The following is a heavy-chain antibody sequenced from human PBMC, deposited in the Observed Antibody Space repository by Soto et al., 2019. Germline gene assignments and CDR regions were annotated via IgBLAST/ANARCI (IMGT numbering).Heavy chain of an antibody. CDR2: IIPIFGTA. Sequence: GASVKVSCKASGGTFSSYAISWVRQAPGQGLEWMGGIIPIFGTANYAQKCQGRVTITAEESTSTAYMELSSLRSEDTAVYYCARDLKRYYDSSGYGYYYYGMDVWGQGTTVIVSS. CDR3: ARDLKRYYDSSGYGYYYYGMDV. CDR1: GGTFSSYA. J-gene: IGHJ6*02. V-gene: IGHV1-69*13. D-gene: IGHD3-22*01.